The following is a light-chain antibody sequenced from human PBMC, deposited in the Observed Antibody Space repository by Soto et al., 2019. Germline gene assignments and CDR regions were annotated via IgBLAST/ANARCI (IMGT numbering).Light chain of an antibody. Sequence: DIVLTQSPGTLSLSPGEGATVSCRVSQSINSKSLVWYQRKFGQAPRLLIYNTSCRATGIPDRFSGSGSGTDFTLSISMLEPEVFAVYYCQHYGGSFIFGPGTKVEFK. J-gene: IGKJ3*01. V-gene: IGKV3-20*01. CDR2: NTS. CDR3: QHYGGSFI. CDR1: QSINSKS.